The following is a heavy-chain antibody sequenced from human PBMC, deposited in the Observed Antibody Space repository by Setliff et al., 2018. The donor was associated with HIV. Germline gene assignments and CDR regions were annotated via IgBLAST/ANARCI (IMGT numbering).Heavy chain of an antibody. Sequence: ASVKVSCKASGYTFTGYYMHWVRQAPGQGLEWMGWINPNSGGTNYAQKVQGWVTMTRDTSISTAYMELSRLRSDDTAVYYCARAPHLAVAGTSGFDYCGQGTLVTASS. CDR1: GYTFTGYY. J-gene: IGHJ4*02. V-gene: IGHV1-2*04. CDR2: INPNSGGT. CDR3: ARAPHLAVAGTSGFDY. D-gene: IGHD6-19*01.